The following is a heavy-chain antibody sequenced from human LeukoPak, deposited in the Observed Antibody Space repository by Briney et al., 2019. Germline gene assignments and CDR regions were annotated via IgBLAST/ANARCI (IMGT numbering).Heavy chain of an antibody. CDR3: ARDAVTDYGGNLHWYFDL. CDR1: GFTFSSYA. Sequence: GGSLRLSCAASGFTFSSYAMSWVRQAPGKGLKWVSAISGSGGSTYYADSVKGRFTISRDNSKNTLYLQMNSLRAEDTAVYYCARDAVTDYGGNLHWYFDLWGRGTLVTVSS. J-gene: IGHJ2*01. V-gene: IGHV3-23*01. D-gene: IGHD4-23*01. CDR2: ISGSGGST.